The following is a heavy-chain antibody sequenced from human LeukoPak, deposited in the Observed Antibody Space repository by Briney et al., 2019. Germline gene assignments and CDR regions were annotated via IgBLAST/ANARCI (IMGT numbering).Heavy chain of an antibody. Sequence: GESLQISCKGLGYTFTSHWIGWVRQMPWKGLEWMATVSPSDSGIRYSPSFQGQVTVSADKSVNIAYLQWSSLKASDSAIYYCVRQALASSLIDYWGQGTLVTVSS. D-gene: IGHD6-13*01. V-gene: IGHV5-51*01. CDR1: GYTFTSHW. J-gene: IGHJ4*02. CDR2: VSPSDSGI. CDR3: VRQALASSLIDY.